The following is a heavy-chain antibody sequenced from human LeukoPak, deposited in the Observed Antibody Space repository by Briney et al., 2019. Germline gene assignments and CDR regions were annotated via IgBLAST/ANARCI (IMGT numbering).Heavy chain of an antibody. CDR2: ISSGGSSI. CDR1: GFTFRNYN. D-gene: IGHD2-21*02. V-gene: IGHV3-48*02. CDR3: ARVSMTCDY. J-gene: IGHJ4*02. Sequence: ESGGSLRLSCAASGFTFRNYNMIWVRQVPGRMLEWVSYISSGGSSIYYADSVKGRFAISRDNARNLPFLQMNSLTHGDTAVYFCARVSMTCDYWGQGTLVTVSS.